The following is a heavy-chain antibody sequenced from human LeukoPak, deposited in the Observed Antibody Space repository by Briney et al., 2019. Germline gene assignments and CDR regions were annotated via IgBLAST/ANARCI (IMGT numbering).Heavy chain of an antibody. Sequence: PGGSLRLSCAASGFTFDDYSMHWVRQAPGKGLEWVAVISYDGSNKYYADSVKGRFTISRDNSKNTLYLQMNSLRAEDTAVYYCAKASGHSNYGKIDPWGQGTLVTVSS. CDR3: AKASGHSNYGKIDP. V-gene: IGHV3-30*18. J-gene: IGHJ5*02. CDR1: GFTFDDYS. CDR2: ISYDGSNK. D-gene: IGHD4-11*01.